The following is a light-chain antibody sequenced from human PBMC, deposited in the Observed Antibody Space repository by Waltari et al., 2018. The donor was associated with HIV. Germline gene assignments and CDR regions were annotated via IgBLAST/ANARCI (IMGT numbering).Light chain of an antibody. V-gene: IGLV2-14*01. J-gene: IGLJ3*02. CDR3: TSFTSNYTVM. Sequence: QSALTQPASVSGSPGQSITISSPGSTSALGLSNFISWYQQHPGGVPKVIISELSSRPSGVSSRFSGSKSGNTASLTISWLQTEDEADYYCTSFTSNYTVMFGGGTKVTVL. CDR1: TSALGLSNF. CDR2: ELS.